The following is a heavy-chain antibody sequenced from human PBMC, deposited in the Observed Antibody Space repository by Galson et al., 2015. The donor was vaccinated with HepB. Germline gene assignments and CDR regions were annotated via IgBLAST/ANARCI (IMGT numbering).Heavy chain of an antibody. D-gene: IGHD6-19*01. V-gene: IGHV3-43*01. Sequence: SLRLSCAASGFTFDDYTMHWVRQAPGKGLEWVSLISWDGGSTYYADSVKGRFTISRDNSKNSLYLQMNSLRTEDTALYYCAKGTREAQWLEHWYFDLWGRGTLVTVSS. CDR3: AKGTREAQWLEHWYFDL. CDR1: GFTFDDYT. CDR2: ISWDGGST. J-gene: IGHJ2*01.